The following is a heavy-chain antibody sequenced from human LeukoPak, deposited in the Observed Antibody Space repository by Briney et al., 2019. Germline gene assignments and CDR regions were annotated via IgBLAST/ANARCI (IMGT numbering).Heavy chain of an antibody. CDR2: INSDGSST. CDR3: ARDELSYYYYYMDV. J-gene: IGHJ6*03. CDR1: GFTFSSYW. V-gene: IGHV3-74*01. D-gene: IGHD1-7*01. Sequence: GGSLRLSCAASGFTFSSYWTHWVRQAPGKGLVWVSRINSDGSSTTYADSVKGRFTISRGNAKNTLYLQMNSLRAEDTAVYYCARDELSYYYYYMDVWGKGTTVTVSS.